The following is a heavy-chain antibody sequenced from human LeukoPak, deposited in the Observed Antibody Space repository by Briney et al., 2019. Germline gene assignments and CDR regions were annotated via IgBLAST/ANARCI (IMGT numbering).Heavy chain of an antibody. CDR3: ARDLGHVRTSFDH. CDR2: IWYDGSNK. J-gene: IGHJ4*02. V-gene: IGHV3-33*01. Sequence: PGRSLRLSCAASGFTFSSYGMHWVRQAPGKGLEWVAVIWYDGSNKYYADSVKGRFTISRDNSKNTLYLQMNSLSAEDTAVYYCARDLGHVRTSFDHWGQGTLVTVSS. D-gene: IGHD3-10*01. CDR1: GFTFSSYG.